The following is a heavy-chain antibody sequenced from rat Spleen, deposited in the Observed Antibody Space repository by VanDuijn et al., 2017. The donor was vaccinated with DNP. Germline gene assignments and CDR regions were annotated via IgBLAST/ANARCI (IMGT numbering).Heavy chain of an antibody. CDR1: GFTFSTYW. J-gene: IGHJ2*01. CDR3: TTTNL. V-gene: IGHV5-20*01. Sequence: EVQLVESGGGLVQPGRSLKLSCVASGFTFSTYWMFWVRQAPGKGLEWVASISYDGGSTYYRDSVKGRFTISRDNAKSSLYLQMDSLRSDDTATYYCTTTNLWGQGVMVTVSS. D-gene: IGHD1-7*01. CDR2: ISYDGGST.